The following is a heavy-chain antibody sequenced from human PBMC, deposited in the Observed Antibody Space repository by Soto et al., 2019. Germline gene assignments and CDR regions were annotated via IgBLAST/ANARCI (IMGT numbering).Heavy chain of an antibody. Sequence: QVQLVESGGGVVQPGRSLRLSCAASGFSFSAYGMHWVRQAPGRGLEWVAVIWSDGSKKYYKDSVKGRFTISRDNSKDTVSLQMDNLRVEDTATYYCARAYPYRTNHYWGQGTLVIVSS. CDR3: ARAYPYRTNHY. J-gene: IGHJ4*02. V-gene: IGHV3-33*01. D-gene: IGHD2-2*02. CDR2: IWSDGSKK. CDR1: GFSFSAYG.